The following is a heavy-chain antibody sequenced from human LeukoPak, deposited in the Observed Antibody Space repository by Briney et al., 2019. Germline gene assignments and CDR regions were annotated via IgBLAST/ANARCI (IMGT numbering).Heavy chain of an antibody. J-gene: IGHJ5*02. CDR3: AREVSDDILTGYSGRNWFDP. CDR2: IIPIFGTA. Sequence: ASVKVSCKASGGTFSSYAISWGRQAPGQGLEWMGGIIPIFGTANYAQKFQGRVTSTTDESTSTAYMELSSLRSEDTAVYYCAREVSDDILTGYSGRNWFDPWGQGTLVTVSS. V-gene: IGHV1-69*05. CDR1: GGTFSSYA. D-gene: IGHD3-9*01.